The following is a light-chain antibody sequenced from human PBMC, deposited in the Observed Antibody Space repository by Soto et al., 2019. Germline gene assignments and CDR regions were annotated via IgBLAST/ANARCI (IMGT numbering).Light chain of an antibody. J-gene: IGKJ4*01. Sequence: DIQMTQSPSSLSASVGDRVSITCRARQGIGSYLNWYQQKPGKAPKLLIYAASSLQSGVPSRFSGSGSGTDFTLTISSLQPEDSATYYCQQSYSTSPTFGGGTKVEIK. CDR2: AAS. V-gene: IGKV1-39*01. CDR1: QGIGSY. CDR3: QQSYSTSPT.